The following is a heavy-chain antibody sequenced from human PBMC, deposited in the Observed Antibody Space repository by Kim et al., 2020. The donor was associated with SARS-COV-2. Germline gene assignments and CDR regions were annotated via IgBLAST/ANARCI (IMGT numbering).Heavy chain of an antibody. Sequence: GGSLRLSCAASGFTFSSYAMSWVRQAPGKGLEWVSAISSSGGSTYYADSVKGRFTISRDNSKNTLYLQMSSLRAEDTAVYYCAKDLGPLGGSGGPYAFDIWGQGTMVTVSS. V-gene: IGHV3-23*01. CDR3: AKDLGPLGGSGGPYAFDI. D-gene: IGHD3-10*01. CDR2: ISSSGGST. J-gene: IGHJ3*02. CDR1: GFTFSSYA.